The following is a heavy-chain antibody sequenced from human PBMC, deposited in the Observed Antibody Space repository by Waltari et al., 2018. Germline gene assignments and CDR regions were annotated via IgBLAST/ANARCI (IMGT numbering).Heavy chain of an antibody. D-gene: IGHD2-2*01. V-gene: IGHV2-5*01. CDR3: AHVPAAFRSAYYFDY. Sequence: QITLKESGPTLVKPTQTLTLTCTFSGFSLSTSGVGVGWIRQPPGKALEWLALIYWNDDKRYSPSLKSRLTITTDTSRNQVVLTMTNMDPVDTATYYCAHVPAAFRSAYYFDYWGQGTLVTVSS. CDR2: IYWNDDK. CDR1: GFSLSTSGVG. J-gene: IGHJ4*02.